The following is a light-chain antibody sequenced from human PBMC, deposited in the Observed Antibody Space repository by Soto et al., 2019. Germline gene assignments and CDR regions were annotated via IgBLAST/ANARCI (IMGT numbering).Light chain of an antibody. CDR2: DAS. CDR1: QSISSW. V-gene: IGKV1-5*01. Sequence: DIQMTQSPSTLSASVGDRVTITCRASQSISSWLAWYQQKPGKAPKLLIYDASSLESGVPSRFSGSVSGTEFTHTISSRQPDDFATYYCQQYNSYPFTFGPGTKVDIK. CDR3: QQYNSYPFT. J-gene: IGKJ3*01.